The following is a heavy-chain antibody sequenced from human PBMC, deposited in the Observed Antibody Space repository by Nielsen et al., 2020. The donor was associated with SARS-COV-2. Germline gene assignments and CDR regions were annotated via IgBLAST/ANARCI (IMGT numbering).Heavy chain of an antibody. J-gene: IGHJ4*02. CDR3: ARGVIGDYVVYPYDY. D-gene: IGHD7-27*01. CDR1: GGSFSGYY. Sequence: GSLRLSCAVYGGSFSGYYWSWIRQPPGKGLEWIGEINHSGSTNYNPSLKSRVTISVDTSKNQFSLKLSSVTAADTAVYYCARGVIGDYVVYPYDYWGQGTLVTVSS. CDR2: INHSGST. V-gene: IGHV4-34*01.